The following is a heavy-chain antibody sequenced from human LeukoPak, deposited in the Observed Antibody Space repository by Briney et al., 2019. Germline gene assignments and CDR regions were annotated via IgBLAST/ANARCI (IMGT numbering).Heavy chain of an antibody. Sequence: GGSLRLSGAASGFTFSSYWMHWVRQAPGKGLVWVSRINSDGSSTSYADSVKGRFTISRDNAKSTLYLQMNSLRAEDTAVYYCARGLGYYDFWSGYSLNWGFDYWGQGTLVTVSS. CDR2: INSDGSST. V-gene: IGHV3-74*01. CDR3: ARGLGYYDFWSGYSLNWGFDY. J-gene: IGHJ4*02. D-gene: IGHD3-3*01. CDR1: GFTFSSYW.